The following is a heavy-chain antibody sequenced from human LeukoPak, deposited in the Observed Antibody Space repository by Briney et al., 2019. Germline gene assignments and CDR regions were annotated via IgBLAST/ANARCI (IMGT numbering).Heavy chain of an antibody. CDR1: GFSFSTYG. Sequence: GGSLRLSCVASGFSFSTYGIHWVRQAPGKGLEWVAVIWYDGSNKFYADSVKGRFTISRDNAKNSLYLQMNSLRAEDTAVYYCARDITVEQQLACLDYWGQGTLVTVSS. CDR2: IWYDGSNK. D-gene: IGHD6-13*01. CDR3: ARDITVEQQLACLDY. J-gene: IGHJ4*02. V-gene: IGHV3-33*01.